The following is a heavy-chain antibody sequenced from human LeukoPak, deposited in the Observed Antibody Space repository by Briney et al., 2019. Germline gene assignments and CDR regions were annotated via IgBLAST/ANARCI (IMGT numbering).Heavy chain of an antibody. Sequence: GASVKVSCKASGGTFSSYAISWVRQAPGQGLEWMGGIIPIFGTANYAQKFQGRVTITADESTSTAYVELSSLRSEDTAVYYCARDMKSDWYFDLWGRGTLVTVSS. CDR1: GGTFSSYA. J-gene: IGHJ2*01. CDR2: IIPIFGTA. V-gene: IGHV1-69*13. CDR3: ARDMKSDWYFDL.